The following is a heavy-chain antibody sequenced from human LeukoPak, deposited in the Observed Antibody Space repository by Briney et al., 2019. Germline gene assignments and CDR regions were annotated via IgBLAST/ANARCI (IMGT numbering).Heavy chain of an antibody. CDR1: GYSFTSYW. Sequence: GESLKISCKGSGYSFTSYWISWVRQMHGTGLEWMGRIDPSDSYTNYSPSFQGHVTISADKSTSTAYLQWSSLKASDTAMYYCAIKYYYYYGMDVWGQGTTVTVSS. CDR2: IDPSDSYT. CDR3: AIKYYYYYGMDV. V-gene: IGHV5-10-1*01. J-gene: IGHJ6*02.